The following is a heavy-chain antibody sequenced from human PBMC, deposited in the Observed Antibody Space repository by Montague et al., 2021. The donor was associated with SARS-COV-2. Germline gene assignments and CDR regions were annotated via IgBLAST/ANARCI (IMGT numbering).Heavy chain of an antibody. CDR3: ASSRYSYGSAYYNYYGMDV. CDR1: GFTFSSYA. D-gene: IGHD5-18*01. V-gene: IGHV3-30*04. CDR2: ISYDGSNK. J-gene: IGHJ6*02. Sequence: SLRLSCAASGFTFSSYAMHWVRQAPGKGLEWVAVISYDGSNKYYADSVKGRFTISRDNSKNTLYLQMNSLRAEDTAVYYCASSRYSYGSAYYNYYGMDVWGQGTTVTVSS.